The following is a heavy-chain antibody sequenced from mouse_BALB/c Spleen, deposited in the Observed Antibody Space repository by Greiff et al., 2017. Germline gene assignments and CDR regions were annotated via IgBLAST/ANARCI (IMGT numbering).Heavy chain of an antibody. Sequence: EVQLQQSGPELVKPGASVKIPCKASGYTFTDYNMDWVKQSHGKSLEWIGDINPNNGGTIYNQKFKGKATLTVDKSSSTAYMELRSLTSEDTAVYDCARKRPNWYFDVWGAGTTVTVSS. J-gene: IGHJ1*01. V-gene: IGHV1-18*01. CDR2: INPNNGGT. CDR3: ARKRPNWYFDV. CDR1: GYTFTDYN.